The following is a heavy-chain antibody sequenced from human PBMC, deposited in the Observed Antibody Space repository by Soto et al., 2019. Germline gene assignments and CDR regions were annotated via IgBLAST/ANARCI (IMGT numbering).Heavy chain of an antibody. D-gene: IGHD3-3*01. V-gene: IGHV4-39*01. Sequence: SETLSLTCTVSGDSIISSDFYWGWVRQPPGKGLEWIGSIFYLGSSYYNPSLKSRVTMSVDTSKNQFSLRLRSVTAADTALYYCARRHYDFWSGYEDIWFDPWGQGTLVTVSS. CDR1: GDSIISSDFY. J-gene: IGHJ5*02. CDR3: ARRHYDFWSGYEDIWFDP. CDR2: IFYLGSS.